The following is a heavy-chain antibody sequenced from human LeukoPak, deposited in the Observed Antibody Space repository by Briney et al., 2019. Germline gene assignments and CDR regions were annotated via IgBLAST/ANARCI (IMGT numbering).Heavy chain of an antibody. CDR2: ISGSGDSGDHR. CDR3: ARDAGEWQPHPFAEYFQH. V-gene: IGHV3-23*01. CDR1: GFTFSSYA. D-gene: IGHD1-26*01. J-gene: IGHJ1*01. Sequence: PGGSLRLSCTASGFTFSSYALSWVRQAPGKGLEWVSVISGSGDSGDHRYYADSVKGRFTISRDNSKNTLYLQMNSLRAEDTAVYYCARDAGEWQPHPFAEYFQHWGQGTLVTVSS.